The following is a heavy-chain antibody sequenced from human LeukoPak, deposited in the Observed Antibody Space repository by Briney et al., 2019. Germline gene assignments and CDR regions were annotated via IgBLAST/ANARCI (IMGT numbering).Heavy chain of an antibody. CDR3: ARNNDMDV. D-gene: IGHD1/OR15-1a*01. V-gene: IGHV3-7*03. Sequence: QSGSSLRLSCAASGFILSNHWMTWVRQAPGKGPEWVANMNKDGSEKYYVDSVKGRFTISRDTAKNSLYLQMNNLRAEDTALYYCARNNDMDVWGRGTTVIVSS. CDR1: GFILSNHW. CDR2: MNKDGSEK. J-gene: IGHJ6*02.